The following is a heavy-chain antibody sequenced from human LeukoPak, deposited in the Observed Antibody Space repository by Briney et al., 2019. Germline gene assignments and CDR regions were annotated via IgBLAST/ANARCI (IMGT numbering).Heavy chain of an antibody. V-gene: IGHV4-34*01. Sequence: SETLSLTCAVYGASFSGYYWSWIRQPPGKGLEWIGEIKHSGSTNYNPSLKSRVTISVDTSKNQFSLKLSSVTAADTAVYYCARGRTYYDILTGQGRRGYWFDPWGQGTLVTVSS. J-gene: IGHJ5*02. CDR3: ARGRTYYDILTGQGRRGYWFDP. D-gene: IGHD3-9*01. CDR2: IKHSGST. CDR1: GASFSGYY.